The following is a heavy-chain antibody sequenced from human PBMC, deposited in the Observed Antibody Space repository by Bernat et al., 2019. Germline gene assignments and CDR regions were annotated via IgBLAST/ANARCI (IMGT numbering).Heavy chain of an antibody. D-gene: IGHD3-16*01. Sequence: QVQVVESGGGVVQPGRSLRVSCAASGFTFSSYAMHWVRQAPGKGLEWVAVISYDGRSKYYADSVKGRFTISRDNAKNSLYLQMNSLRAEDTAVYYCARDPRGGDDAFDIWGQGTMVTVSS. CDR2: ISYDGRSK. CDR3: ARDPRGGDDAFDI. CDR1: GFTFSSYA. J-gene: IGHJ3*02. V-gene: IGHV3-30*07.